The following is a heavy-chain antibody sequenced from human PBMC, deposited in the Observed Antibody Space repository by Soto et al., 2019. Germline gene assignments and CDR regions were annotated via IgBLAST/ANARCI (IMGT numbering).Heavy chain of an antibody. CDR1: GGSFSGYY. Sequence: SETLSLTCAVYGGSFSGYYWSWIRQPPGKGLEWIGEINHSGSTNYNPSLKSRVTISVDTSKNQFSLKLSSVTAADTAVYYCARAFSDILTGYSTFDYWGQGTLVTSPQ. V-gene: IGHV4-34*01. CDR3: ARAFSDILTGYSTFDY. J-gene: IGHJ4*02. CDR2: INHSGST. D-gene: IGHD3-9*01.